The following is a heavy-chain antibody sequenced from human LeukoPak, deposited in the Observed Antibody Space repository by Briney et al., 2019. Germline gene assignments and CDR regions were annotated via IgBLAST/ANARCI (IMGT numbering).Heavy chain of an antibody. D-gene: IGHD3-10*01. V-gene: IGHV3-30*01. CDR1: GFNLGDSN. Sequence: HPGGSLRLSCAASGFNLGDSNAHWVRQAPGKGLEWVAVIAHDGSRVYDADSVRGRFTISRDNFKNTLYLQMNSLRPEDTSVLAGKGALPYYWFFDLWGRGTLVTVSS. CDR3: KGALPYYWFFDL. J-gene: IGHJ2*01. CDR2: IAHDGSRV.